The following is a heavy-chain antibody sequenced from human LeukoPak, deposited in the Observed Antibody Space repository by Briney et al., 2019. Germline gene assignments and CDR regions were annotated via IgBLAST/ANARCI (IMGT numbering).Heavy chain of an antibody. CDR2: MNPNSGNT. CDR3: ARVHYNPNWFDP. CDR1: GYTFTSYD. Sequence: ASVKVSCKASGYTFTSYDINWVRQATGQGLEWMGWMNPNSGNTGYAQKFQGRVTITRNTSISTAYMELSSLRSDDTAVYYCARVHYNPNWFDPWGQGTLVTVSS. J-gene: IGHJ5*02. V-gene: IGHV1-8*03. D-gene: IGHD5-24*01.